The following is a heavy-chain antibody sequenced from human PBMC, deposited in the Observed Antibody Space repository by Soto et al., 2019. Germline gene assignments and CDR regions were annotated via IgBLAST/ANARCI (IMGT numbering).Heavy chain of an antibody. J-gene: IGHJ4*02. CDR1: GGTFRSYT. CDR2: IIPILGIA. CDR3: ARAPGGYEDY. Sequence: QVQLVQSGAEVKKPGSSVKVSCKASGGTFRSYTISWVRQAPGQGLEWMGRIIPILGIANYAQKFQGRVTITADKSTSTAHMELSSLRSEDTAVYYCARAPGGYEDYWGQGTLVTVSS. D-gene: IGHD5-12*01. V-gene: IGHV1-69*02.